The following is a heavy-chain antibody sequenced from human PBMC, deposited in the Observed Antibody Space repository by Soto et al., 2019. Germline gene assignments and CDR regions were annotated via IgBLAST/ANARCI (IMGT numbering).Heavy chain of an antibody. CDR1: GCSITNYY. D-gene: IGHD3-10*01. CDR2: IQYNGYS. V-gene: IGHV4-59*08. Sequence: QVQLQESGPGLVKPSETLSLTCTVSGCSITNYYCSWFRQPPGKGLEWIGYIQYNGYSAYNLSLKRRVTMSMDTSKTQFSLMLESVTATDTVVYYCARHGFGSLHGLVDVWGQGTTVIVSS. CDR3: ARHGFGSLHGLVDV. J-gene: IGHJ6*02.